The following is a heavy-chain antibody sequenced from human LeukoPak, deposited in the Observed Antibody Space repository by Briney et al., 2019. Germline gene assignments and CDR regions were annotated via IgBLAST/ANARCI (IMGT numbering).Heavy chain of an antibody. Sequence: ASVKVSCKASGYTFTGYYMHWVRQAPGQGLEWMGRINLNSGGTNYAQKFQGRVTMTRDTSISTAYMELNRLRSDDTAMYYCAITTGTDAFDIWGQGTMVTVSS. CDR1: GYTFTGYY. J-gene: IGHJ3*02. CDR2: INLNSGGT. D-gene: IGHD1-1*01. CDR3: AITTGTDAFDI. V-gene: IGHV1-2*06.